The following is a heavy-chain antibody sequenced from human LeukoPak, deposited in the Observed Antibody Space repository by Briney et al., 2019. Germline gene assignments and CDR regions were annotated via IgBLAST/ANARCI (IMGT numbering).Heavy chain of an antibody. D-gene: IGHD3-10*01. CDR1: GYTLTELS. J-gene: IGHJ4*02. V-gene: IGHV1-24*01. CDR2: FYPEDGET. CDR3: ATETYYYGSGSYPYFDY. Sequence: ASVNVSCKVSGYTLTELSMHWVRQAPGKGLEGMGGFYPEDGETIYAQKFQGRVTMTEDTSTDTAYMELSSLRSEDTAVYYCATETYYYGSGSYPYFDYWGQGTLVTVSS.